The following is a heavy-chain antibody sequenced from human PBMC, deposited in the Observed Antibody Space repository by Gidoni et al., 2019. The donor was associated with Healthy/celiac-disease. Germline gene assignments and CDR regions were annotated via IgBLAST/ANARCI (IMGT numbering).Heavy chain of an antibody. J-gene: IGHJ3*02. CDR1: GYSISSGYY. CDR3: ARGYYPNPDFDI. D-gene: IGHD3-10*01. CDR2: IYHSGST. Sequence: QVQLQESGPGLVKPSETLSLTCAVPGYSISSGYYWGWIRQPPGKGLEWIGSIYHSGSTYYNPSLKSRVTISVDTSKNQFSLKLSSVTAADTAVYYCARGYYPNPDFDIWGQGTMVTVSS. V-gene: IGHV4-38-2*01.